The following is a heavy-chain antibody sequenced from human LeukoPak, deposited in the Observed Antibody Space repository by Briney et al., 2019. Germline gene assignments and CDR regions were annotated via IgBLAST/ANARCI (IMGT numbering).Heavy chain of an antibody. J-gene: IGHJ6*04. CDR2: ISSSGSTI. CDR1: GFTFSNYA. V-gene: IGHV3-48*03. CDR3: AELGITMIGGV. D-gene: IGHD3-10*02. Sequence: GGSLRLSCAASGFTFSNYAIDWVRQAPGKGLEWVSYISSSGSTIYYADSVKGRFTISRDNAKNSLYLQMNSLRAEDTAVYYCAELGITMIGGVWGKGTTVTISS.